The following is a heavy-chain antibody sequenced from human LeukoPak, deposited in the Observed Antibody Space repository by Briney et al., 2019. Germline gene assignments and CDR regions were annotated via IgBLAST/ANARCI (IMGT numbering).Heavy chain of an antibody. V-gene: IGHV3-74*01. CDR2: INSDGTST. J-gene: IGHJ6*02. CDR3: ARDNLGSGYRKRYYYYGMDV. D-gene: IGHD3-22*01. CDR1: GFTFSSYW. Sequence: PGGSLRLSCAASGFTFSSYWMHWVRQAPGKGLVWVSRINSDGTSTTYADSVKGRFTISRHNSKNTLYLQMNSLRAEDTAVYYCARDNLGSGYRKRYYYYGMDVWGQGTTVTVSS.